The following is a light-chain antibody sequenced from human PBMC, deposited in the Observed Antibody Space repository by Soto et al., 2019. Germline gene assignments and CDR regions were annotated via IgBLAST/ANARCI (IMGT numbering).Light chain of an antibody. CDR2: EIS. CDR3: QQSSHSPLT. J-gene: IGKJ4*01. V-gene: IGKV3-20*01. Sequence: DIVLTQSPVTLSLSPGERATLSCRASQTVDNNYLAWFQQKPGQAPRLLIYEISRRATGVPDRLGGTGSGTDFTLTISRLEPEDFAVYYCQQSSHSPLTFGGGTRVEIK. CDR1: QTVDNNY.